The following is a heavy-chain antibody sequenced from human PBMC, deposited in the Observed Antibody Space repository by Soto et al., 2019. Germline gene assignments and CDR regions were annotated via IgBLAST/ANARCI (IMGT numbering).Heavy chain of an antibody. Sequence: SETLSLTCTVSGGSIGIGDYYWSWIRQPPGKGLEWIGYIYYSGSTYYNPSLKSRVTISVDTSKNQFSLKLSSVTAADTAVYYCARVDSRGYYLSYDLDYWGQGTLVTSPQ. CDR3: ARVDSRGYYLSYDLDY. V-gene: IGHV4-30-4*08. CDR2: IYYSGST. D-gene: IGHD3-22*01. CDR1: GGSIGIGDYY. J-gene: IGHJ4*02.